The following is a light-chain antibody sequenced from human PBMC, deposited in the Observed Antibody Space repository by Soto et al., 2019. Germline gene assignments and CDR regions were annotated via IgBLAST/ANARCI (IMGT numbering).Light chain of an antibody. CDR2: DAS. Sequence: DIQMTQSPSTLSASVGDRVTITCRASQTISGCLAWYQQRPGKAPKLLIYDASSLESGVPSRFSGTESGTEYTLTVRSLQPDDVGTYYCQQYKSGYTFGQGTKLAIK. V-gene: IGKV1-5*01. CDR3: QQYKSGYT. CDR1: QTISGC. J-gene: IGKJ2*01.